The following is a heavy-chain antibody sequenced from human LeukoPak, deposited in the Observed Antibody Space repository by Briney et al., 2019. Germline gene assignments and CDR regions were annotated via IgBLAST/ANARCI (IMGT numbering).Heavy chain of an antibody. CDR2: ISGSGGTS. J-gene: IGHJ4*02. Sequence: GGSLRLSCAASGFAFSHYWMSWVCQAPGKGLEWVSAISGSGGTSYCADSVKGRFTISRDNSKNTLYLQINSLRAEDTAVYYCAKDHLPGIVVADRDYWGQGTLVTVFS. V-gene: IGHV3-23*01. D-gene: IGHD6-19*01. CDR3: AKDHLPGIVVADRDY. CDR1: GFAFSHYW.